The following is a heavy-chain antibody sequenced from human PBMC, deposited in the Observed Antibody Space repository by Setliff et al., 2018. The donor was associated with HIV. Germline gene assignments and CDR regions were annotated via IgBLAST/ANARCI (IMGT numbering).Heavy chain of an antibody. V-gene: IGHV3-74*01. CDR1: GFTFSSYW. J-gene: IGHJ3*02. CDR2: INSDGSST. D-gene: IGHD5-12*01. CDR3: ARDRLVSGGAFDI. Sequence: GGSLRLSCAASGFTFSSYWMNWVRQAPGKGLVWVSRINSDGSSTGYADSVKGRFTISRDNAKNTLYLQMNSLTPEDTAVYYCARDRLVSGGAFDIWGQGTMVTVS.